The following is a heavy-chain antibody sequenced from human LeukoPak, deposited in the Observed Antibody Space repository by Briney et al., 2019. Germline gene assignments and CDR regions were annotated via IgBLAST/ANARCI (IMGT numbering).Heavy chain of an antibody. CDR3: ARDLGYSYGYGFDY. Sequence: ASETLSLTCTVSGYSISSGYYWGWFRQPPGKGLEWIGSIYHSGSTYYNPSLKSRVTISVDTSKNQFSLKLSSVTAADTAVYYCARDLGYSYGYGFDYWGQGTLVTVSS. CDR1: GYSISSGYY. V-gene: IGHV4-38-2*02. CDR2: IYHSGST. D-gene: IGHD5-18*01. J-gene: IGHJ4*02.